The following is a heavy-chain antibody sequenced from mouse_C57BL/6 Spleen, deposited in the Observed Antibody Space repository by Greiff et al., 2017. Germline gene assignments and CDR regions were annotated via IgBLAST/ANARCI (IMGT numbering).Heavy chain of an antibody. V-gene: IGHV2-9-1*01. J-gene: IGHJ4*01. CDR1: GFSLTSYA. CDR3: ARNSYDYDGYAMDY. D-gene: IGHD2-4*01. CDR2: IWTGGGT. Sequence: VKVVESGPGLVAPSQSLSITCTVSGFSLTSYAISWVRQPPGKGLEWLGVIWTGGGTNYNSALKSRLSISKDNSKSQVFLKMNSLQTDDTARYYCARNSYDYDGYAMDYWGQGTSVTVSS.